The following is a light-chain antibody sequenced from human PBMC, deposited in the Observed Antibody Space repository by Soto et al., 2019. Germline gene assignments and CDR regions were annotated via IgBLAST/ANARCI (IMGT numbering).Light chain of an antibody. CDR2: AAS. Sequence: DIHMTQSPSSLSASVGDRVTITCRASQSIDSYVNWYQQKSGQAPKLLIYAASSLRSGVPSRFSGTGSGTDFTLTITSLQPDDFATYFCQQFKSGTWTFGQGTKVEVK. CDR1: QSIDSY. V-gene: IGKV1-39*01. J-gene: IGKJ1*01. CDR3: QQFKSGTWT.